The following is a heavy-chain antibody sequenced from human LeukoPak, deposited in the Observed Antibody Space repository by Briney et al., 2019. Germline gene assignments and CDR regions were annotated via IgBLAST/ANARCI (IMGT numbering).Heavy chain of an antibody. D-gene: IGHD6-13*01. CDR3: AREGEQQLVGSYYYYYYMDV. CDR2: IYHSGNT. V-gene: IGHV4-4*02. Sequence: SETLSLTCAVSGDSISTNNWYNWVRQPPGKGLEWIGEIYHSGNTNYNPSLKSRVTISVDKSKNQFSLKLTSVTAADTAVYYCAREGEQQLVGSYYYYYYMDVWGKGTTVTISS. J-gene: IGHJ6*03. CDR1: GDSISTNNW.